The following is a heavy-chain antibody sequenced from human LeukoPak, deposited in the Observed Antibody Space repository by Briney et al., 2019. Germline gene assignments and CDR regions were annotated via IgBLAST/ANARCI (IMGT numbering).Heavy chain of an antibody. CDR1: GGTFSSYA. J-gene: IGHJ4*02. CDR2: IIPIFGTA. D-gene: IGHD1-26*01. CDR3: ARSSGPLGWPSGSYYDY. V-gene: IGHV1-69*05. Sequence: ASVKVSXKASGGTFSSYAISWVRQAPGQGLEWMGRIIPIFGTANYAQKFQGRVTITTDESTSTAYMELSSLRSEDTAVYYCARSSGPLGWPSGSYYDYWGQGTLVTVSS.